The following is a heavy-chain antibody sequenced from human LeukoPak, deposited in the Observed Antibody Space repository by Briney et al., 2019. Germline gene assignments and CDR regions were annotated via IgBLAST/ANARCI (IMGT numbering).Heavy chain of an antibody. J-gene: IGHJ3*02. CDR2: ISAYNGNT. CDR1: GYTFTSYG. V-gene: IGHV1-18*01. D-gene: IGHD3-3*01. Sequence: ASVKVSCKASGYTFTSYGISWVRQAPGQGLEWMGWISAYNGNTNYAQKLQGRVTMTTDTSTSTAYMELRSLRSDDTAVYYCARERSYDFWSGSNDAFDIWGQGTMVTVSS. CDR3: ARERSYDFWSGSNDAFDI.